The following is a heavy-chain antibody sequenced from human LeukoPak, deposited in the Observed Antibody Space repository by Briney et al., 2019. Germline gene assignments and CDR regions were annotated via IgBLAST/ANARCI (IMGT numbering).Heavy chain of an antibody. Sequence: PSETLSLTCTVSGDPISDYYWNWIRQPPGKGLEWIGYVYYSGSTKYNPSLESRVTISVSTSKNQFSLKLSSVTAADTAVYYCARHVRAPSSSTSPYYFDYWGQGTLVTVSS. D-gene: IGHD2-2*01. V-gene: IGHV4-59*01. CDR3: ARHVRAPSSSTSPYYFDY. CDR2: VYYSGST. J-gene: IGHJ4*02. CDR1: GDPISDYY.